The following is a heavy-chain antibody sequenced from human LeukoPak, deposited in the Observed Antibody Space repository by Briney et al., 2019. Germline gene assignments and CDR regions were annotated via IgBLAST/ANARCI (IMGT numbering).Heavy chain of an antibody. V-gene: IGHV4-34*01. CDR1: GGSFSGYY. D-gene: IGHD6-19*01. CDR2: ISDRGRT. J-gene: IGHJ3*02. Sequence: PSETLSLTCAVYGGSFSGYYWSWIRQPPGKGLEWIGDISDRGRTYNNPSLKSRVTISVDTSRNQFFLKMSSVTAADTAVYYCARYPKSYSSGWIAFDIWSQGTMVTVSS. CDR3: ARYPKSYSSGWIAFDI.